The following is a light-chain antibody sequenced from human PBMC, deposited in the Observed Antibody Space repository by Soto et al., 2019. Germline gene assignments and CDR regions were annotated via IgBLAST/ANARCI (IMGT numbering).Light chain of an antibody. J-gene: IGKJ1*01. CDR3: QQYINWPRP. CDR1: QSVSSN. V-gene: IGKV3-15*01. CDR2: AAS. Sequence: AAVSVYKRERATLSCRASQSVSSNLAWYQQKPGQAPRLLIYAASTRATGIPARFSGSGSGTEFSLTISSLQSEDFAVYYCQQYINWPRPFGQGS.